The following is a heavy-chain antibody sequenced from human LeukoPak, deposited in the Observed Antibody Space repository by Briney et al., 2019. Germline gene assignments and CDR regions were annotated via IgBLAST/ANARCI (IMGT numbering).Heavy chain of an antibody. CDR2: IIPIFGTA. CDR3: ARVRILTGYPWPNYYYGMDV. CDR1: GGTFSSYA. Sequence: GASVKVSCKASGGTFSSYAISWVRQAPGQGLEWMGGIIPIFGTANYAQKFQGRVTITADESTSTAYMELSSLRSEDTAVYYCARVRILTGYPWPNYYYGMDVWGQGTTVTVSS. V-gene: IGHV1-69*13. D-gene: IGHD3-9*01. J-gene: IGHJ6*02.